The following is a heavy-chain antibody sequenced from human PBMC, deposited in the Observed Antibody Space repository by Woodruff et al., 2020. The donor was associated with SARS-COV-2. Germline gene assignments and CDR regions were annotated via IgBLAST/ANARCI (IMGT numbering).Heavy chain of an antibody. Sequence: QDGSEKYYVDSVKGRFTISRDNAKNSLYLQMNSLRAEDTTVYYCVMDSDESTPPNWGQGTLVTVSS. V-gene: IGHV3-7*04. CDR3: VMDSDESTPPN. D-gene: IGHD2-15*01. CDR2: QDGSEK. J-gene: IGHJ4*02.